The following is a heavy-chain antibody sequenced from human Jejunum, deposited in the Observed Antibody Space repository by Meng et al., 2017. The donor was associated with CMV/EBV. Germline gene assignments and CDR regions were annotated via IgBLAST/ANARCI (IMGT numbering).Heavy chain of an antibody. Sequence: SCAASGFTFSCCEMNWIRQAPGKGLECVAFISPSGNNIHYADSVKGRFALSRDNTKHSLYLQMSGLRAEDTAVYYCTRDSQHHLYWGQGALVTVSS. J-gene: IGHJ4*02. CDR3: TRDSQHHLY. CDR2: ISPSGNNI. D-gene: IGHD6-13*01. V-gene: IGHV3-48*03. CDR1: GFTFSCCE.